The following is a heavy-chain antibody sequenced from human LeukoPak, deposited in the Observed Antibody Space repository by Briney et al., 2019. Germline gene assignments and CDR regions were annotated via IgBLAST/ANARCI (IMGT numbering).Heavy chain of an antibody. V-gene: IGHV3-64*01. Sequence: GGSLRLSCAASGFTFSSYAMHWVRQAPGKGLEYVSAISTNGGSTYYANSVKGRFTISRDNSKNTLYLQMGSLRAEDMAVYYCARVCSSCYYYGMDVWGQGTTVTVSS. CDR1: GFTFSSYA. CDR2: ISTNGGST. D-gene: IGHD6-13*01. CDR3: ARVCSSCYYYGMDV. J-gene: IGHJ6*02.